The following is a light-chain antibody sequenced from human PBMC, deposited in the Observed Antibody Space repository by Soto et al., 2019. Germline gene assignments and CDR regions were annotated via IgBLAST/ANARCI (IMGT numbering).Light chain of an antibody. J-gene: IGKJ1*01. Sequence: EIVMTQSPATLSVSPGERATLSCRASQSVSSNLAWYQQKPGQAPRLLIYGASTRATGIPARFSGSGSGTDFTLTLGSLQSEDFAVYYCQQYNNWPPMAFGQGTKVEIK. CDR2: GAS. CDR1: QSVSSN. V-gene: IGKV3-15*01. CDR3: QQYNNWPPMA.